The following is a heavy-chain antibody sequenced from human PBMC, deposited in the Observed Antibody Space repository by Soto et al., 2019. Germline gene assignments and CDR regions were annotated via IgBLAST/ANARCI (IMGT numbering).Heavy chain of an antibody. CDR1: GYTFTSYA. D-gene: IGHD6-19*01. V-gene: IGHV1-3*01. CDR2: INAGNGNT. CDR3: GRDYSSGWYYFDY. J-gene: IGHJ4*02. Sequence: ASVKVSCKASGYTFTSYAMHCVRQAPGQRLEWMGWINAGNGNTQYSQKFQGRVTITRDTSASTAYMELSSLRSEDTAVYYCGRDYSSGWYYFDYWGQGTLVTVSS.